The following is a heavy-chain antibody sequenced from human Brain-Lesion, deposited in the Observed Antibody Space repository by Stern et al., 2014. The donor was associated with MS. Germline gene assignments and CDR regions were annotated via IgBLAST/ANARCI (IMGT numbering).Heavy chain of an antibody. V-gene: IGHV3-53*01. Sequence: EMQLVESGGGLMQPGGSLRLSCVASGVTVSSTYMSWGRQAPGKGREGVSVLYRGGDTRYGDSVKGRFPISRDTSKNTLYLQMDSLRADDTAVYYCARYCSGGSCYFHGLDVWGQGTTVTVSS. D-gene: IGHD2-15*01. CDR1: GVTVSSTY. J-gene: IGHJ6*02. CDR2: LYRGGDT. CDR3: ARYCSGGSCYFHGLDV.